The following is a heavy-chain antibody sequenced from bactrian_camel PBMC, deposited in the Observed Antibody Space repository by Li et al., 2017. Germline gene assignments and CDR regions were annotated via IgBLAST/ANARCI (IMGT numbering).Heavy chain of an antibody. CDR2: LKSVVGIT. CDR1: EQTYMQDC. D-gene: IGHD6*01. Sequence: VQLVESGGGSVQAGGSLRLSCTASEQTYMQDCMGWFRQVPGKEREGIATLKSVVGITRYADSVKGRFTISRDNAKNTLYLQLNNLKAEDTAMYFCSTYWHGGSWFVFGYWGQGTQVTVS. V-gene: IGHV3S42*01. J-gene: IGHJ6*01. CDR3: STYWHGGSWFVFGY.